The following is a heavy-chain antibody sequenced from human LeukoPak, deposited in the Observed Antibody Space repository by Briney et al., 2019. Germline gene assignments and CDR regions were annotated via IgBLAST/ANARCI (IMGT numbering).Heavy chain of an antibody. CDR2: IKQDGSEK. V-gene: IGHV3-7*01. D-gene: IGHD1-26*01. J-gene: IGHJ3*02. CDR3: ARAGGTYYGIAFDI. Sequence: GGSLRLSCAASGFTFSSYWMSWVRQAPGKGLEWVGNIKQDGSEKYYVDSVKGRFTISRDNAKNSLYLQMNSLRAEDTAVYYCARAGGTYYGIAFDIWGQGTMVTVSS. CDR1: GFTFSSYW.